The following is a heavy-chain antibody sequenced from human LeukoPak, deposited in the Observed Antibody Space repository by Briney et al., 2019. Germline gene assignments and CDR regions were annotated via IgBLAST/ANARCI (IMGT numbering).Heavy chain of an antibody. J-gene: IGHJ4*02. CDR2: INPSSGST. D-gene: IGHD5-24*01. V-gene: IGHV1-46*01. Sequence: ASVKVSCKASGYTFTNYYMHWVRQAPGQGLEWMGIINPSSGSTGYAQKFQGRVTMTRDTSTSTVYMDLSRLKSEDTAVYYCVRSRDGYNYFDYWGQGTLVTVSS. CDR3: VRSRDGYNYFDY. CDR1: GYTFTNYY.